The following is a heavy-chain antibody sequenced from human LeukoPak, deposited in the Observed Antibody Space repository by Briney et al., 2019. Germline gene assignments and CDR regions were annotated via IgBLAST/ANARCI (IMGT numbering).Heavy chain of an antibody. CDR3: ARILGDYSGMDV. D-gene: IGHD2-15*01. J-gene: IGHJ6*02. CDR1: GGSISSSSYY. Sequence: SETLSLTCTVSGGSISSSSYYWGWIRQPPGKGLEWIGSIFYSGNTHYNPSLKSRVTISVDTSKNQFSLKLSSVTAADTAVYYCARILGDYSGMDVWGQGTTVTVSS. V-gene: IGHV4-39*01. CDR2: IFYSGNT.